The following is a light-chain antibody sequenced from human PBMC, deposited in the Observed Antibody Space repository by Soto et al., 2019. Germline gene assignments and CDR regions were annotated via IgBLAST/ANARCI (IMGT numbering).Light chain of an antibody. CDR3: QHRSNWP. J-gene: IGKJ4*01. V-gene: IGKV3-11*01. CDR1: QSVSSS. CDR2: DAS. Sequence: EIVLTQSPATLSLSPGERATLSCRASQSVSSSLAWYQQKPGQAPRLLIYDASNRATGIPARFSGSGSATDFTLLINSLEPDDFAVYYCQHRSNWPFGGGTKVEIK.